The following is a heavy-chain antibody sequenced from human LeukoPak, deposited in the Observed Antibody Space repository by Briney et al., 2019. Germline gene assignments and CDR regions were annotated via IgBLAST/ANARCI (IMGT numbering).Heavy chain of an antibody. Sequence: GGSLRLSCAASGFSFGIYWMSWVRQAPGKGLEWVAYIQQDGSETYYADSVKGRFTISRDNAKNSLHLQMSSLRVEDTAVYYCARDGGGLDYWGQGTQVTVSS. V-gene: IGHV3-7*01. CDR3: ARDGGGLDY. D-gene: IGHD3-16*01. CDR1: GFSFGIYW. J-gene: IGHJ4*02. CDR2: IQQDGSET.